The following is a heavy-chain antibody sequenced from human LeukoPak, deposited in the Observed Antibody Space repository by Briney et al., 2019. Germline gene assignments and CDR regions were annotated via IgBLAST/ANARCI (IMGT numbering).Heavy chain of an antibody. V-gene: IGHV4-59*08. D-gene: IGHD1-26*01. CDR2: IYYSGST. CDR1: GGSISSYY. Sequence: SETLSLACTDSGGSISSYYWSWIRQPPGKGLEWIGHIYYSGSTNYNPSLKSRVTISVDTSKNQFSLKLSSVTAADTAVYYCARHEELPPRSYYYYGMDVWGQGTTVTVSS. J-gene: IGHJ6*02. CDR3: ARHEELPPRSYYYYGMDV.